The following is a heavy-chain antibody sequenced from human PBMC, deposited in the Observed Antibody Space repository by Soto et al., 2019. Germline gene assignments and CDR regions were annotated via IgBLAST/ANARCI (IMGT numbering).Heavy chain of an antibody. CDR2: IWYDGSNK. CDR1: GFTFSSYG. J-gene: IGHJ6*02. D-gene: IGHD7-27*01. Sequence: QVQLVESGGGVVQPGRSLRLSRAVSGFTFSSYGMHWVRQAPGKGLEWVAVIWYDGSNKYYADSVKGRFTISRDDSKNTLYLQLNSLRAEDTAVYYCARETGGPLYGMDVWGQGTTVTVSS. V-gene: IGHV3-33*01. CDR3: ARETGGPLYGMDV.